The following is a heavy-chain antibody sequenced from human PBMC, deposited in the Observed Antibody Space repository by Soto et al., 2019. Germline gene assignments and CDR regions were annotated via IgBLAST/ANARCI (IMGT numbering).Heavy chain of an antibody. CDR2: INHSGST. CDR1: GGSFSGYY. J-gene: IGHJ5*02. CDR3: ARVTGDIVVVVAATEWFDP. V-gene: IGHV4-34*01. Sequence: SETLSLTCAVYGGSFSGYYWSWIRQPPGKGLEWIGEINHSGSTNYNPSLKSRVTISVDTSKNQFSLKLSSVTAADTAVYYCARVTGDIVVVVAATEWFDPWGQGTLVTVSS. D-gene: IGHD2-15*01.